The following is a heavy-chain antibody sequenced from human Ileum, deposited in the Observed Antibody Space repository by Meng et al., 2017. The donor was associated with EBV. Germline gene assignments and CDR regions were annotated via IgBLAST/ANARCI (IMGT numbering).Heavy chain of an antibody. J-gene: IGHJ4*02. D-gene: IGHD3-22*01. CDR1: CGSISRCDW. CDR3: ASSDYYRSDY. V-gene: IGHV4-4*02. CDR2: TSHSGST. Sequence: VRVAAWGQGLVKPSDTLSLTCGVSCGSISRCDWWGWVRQPPGKGLEWIGETSHSGSTNYSPSLKSRVTISLDKSKNQLSLKLNSVTAADTAVYYCASSDYYRSDYWGQGTLVTVSS.